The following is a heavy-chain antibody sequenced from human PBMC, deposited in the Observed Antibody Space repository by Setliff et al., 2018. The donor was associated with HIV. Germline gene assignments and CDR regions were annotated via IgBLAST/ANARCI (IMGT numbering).Heavy chain of an antibody. CDR2: ISYSGNT. D-gene: IGHD3-22*01. V-gene: IGHV4-31*03. J-gene: IGHJ3*02. Sequence: SETLSLTCSVSGGSISSGDYYWTWIRQHPGKGLEWIGYISYSGNTYYNPSLKSRVTISVDTSKNQFSLKLSSVTAADTAVYFCARESPGSDYYSNAFDIWG. CDR3: ARESPGSDYYSNAFDI. CDR1: GGSISSGDYY.